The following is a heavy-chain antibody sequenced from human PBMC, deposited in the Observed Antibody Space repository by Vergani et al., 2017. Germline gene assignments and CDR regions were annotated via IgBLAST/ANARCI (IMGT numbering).Heavy chain of an antibody. CDR2: VSYSGRT. Sequence: QLQLQESGPGLVKPSGTLSLTCSVTGGSFFNSRYYWGWIRQPPGKGLEWIGSVSYSGRTFYSASLKSRVSISVDTWKNHFYLNLTSVTAADTAVYYCARLPVPPATDSLALIDPWGQGMLVTVSS. CDR1: GGSFFNSRYY. D-gene: IGHD1-1*01. J-gene: IGHJ5*02. CDR3: ARLPVPPATDSLALIDP. V-gene: IGHV4-39*02.